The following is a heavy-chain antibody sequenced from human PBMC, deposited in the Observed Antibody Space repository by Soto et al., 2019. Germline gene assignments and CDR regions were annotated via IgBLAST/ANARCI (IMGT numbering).Heavy chain of an antibody. Sequence: QVQLQESGPGLVKPSQTLSLTCTVSGGSISSGDYYWSWIRQPPGKGLEWIGYIYHSGRTYYNPSLKSRVTISVATSKNQFSLKLSSVTAADTAVYYCARERPDGARLDPWGQGTLVTVSS. CDR2: IYHSGRT. CDR1: GGSISSGDYY. CDR3: ARERPDGARLDP. V-gene: IGHV4-30-4*01. D-gene: IGHD6-6*01. J-gene: IGHJ5*02.